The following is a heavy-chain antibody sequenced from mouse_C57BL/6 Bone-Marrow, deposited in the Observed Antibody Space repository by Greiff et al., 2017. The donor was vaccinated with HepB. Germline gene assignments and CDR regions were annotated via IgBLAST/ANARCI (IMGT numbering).Heavy chain of an antibody. J-gene: IGHJ1*03. V-gene: IGHV5-9-1*02. Sequence: EVKLVESGEGLVKPGGSLKLSCAASGFTFSSYAMSWVRQTPEKRLEWVAYISSGGDYIYYADTVKGRFTISRDNARNTLSLQMSSLKSEDTAMYYCTSYYDGYSYWYFDVWGTGTTVTVSS. CDR1: GFTFSSYA. D-gene: IGHD2-3*01. CDR2: ISSGGDYI. CDR3: TSYYDGYSYWYFDV.